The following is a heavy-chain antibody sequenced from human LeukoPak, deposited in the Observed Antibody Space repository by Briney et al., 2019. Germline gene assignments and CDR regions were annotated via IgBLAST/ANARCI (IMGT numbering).Heavy chain of an antibody. CDR3: ARGPWDDYGDQRGGYYFDY. CDR1: GFTFSSYA. Sequence: LGGSLRLSCAASGFTFSSYAMHWVRRAPGKGLEWVAVISYAGSNKYYADSVKGRFTISRDNSKNTLYLQMNSLRAEDTAVYYCARGPWDDYGDQRGGYYFDYWGQGTLVTVSS. D-gene: IGHD4-17*01. J-gene: IGHJ4*02. CDR2: ISYAGSNK. V-gene: IGHV3-30-3*01.